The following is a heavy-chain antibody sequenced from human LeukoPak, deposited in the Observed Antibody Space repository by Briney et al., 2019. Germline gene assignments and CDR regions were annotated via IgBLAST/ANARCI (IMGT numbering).Heavy chain of an antibody. CDR1: GYTFTGYY. CDR3: ARGDPGIRFDY. D-gene: IGHD1-14*01. Sequence: ASVTVSCKASGYTFTGYYMHWVRQAPGQGLEWMGWINPNSGVTNYAQKFQGRVTMTRDTSISTAYMELSSLRSDDAAVYFCARGDPGIRFDYWGQGTLVTVSS. J-gene: IGHJ4*02. V-gene: IGHV1-2*02. CDR2: INPNSGVT.